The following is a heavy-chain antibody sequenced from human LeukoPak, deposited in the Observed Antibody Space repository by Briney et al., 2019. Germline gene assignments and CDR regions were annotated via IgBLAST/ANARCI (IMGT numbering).Heavy chain of an antibody. CDR3: ARAGKSRYSGSSEAFDI. V-gene: IGHV3-53*05. CDR1: GFTVTSNY. Sequence: GGSLRLSCAASGFTVTSNYMSWVRQAPGKGLEWVSVIYSGGGTYYADSVKGRFTISRDNSKSTLYLQMNSLRAEDTAVYYCARAGKSRYSGSSEAFDIWGQGTMVTVSS. D-gene: IGHD1-26*01. J-gene: IGHJ3*02. CDR2: IYSGGGT.